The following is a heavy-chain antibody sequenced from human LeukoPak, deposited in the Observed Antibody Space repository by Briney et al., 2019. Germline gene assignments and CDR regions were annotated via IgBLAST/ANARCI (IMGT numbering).Heavy chain of an antibody. CDR3: ASQMIGSWDAFDI. CDR1: GXSISSYY. V-gene: IGHV4-59*01. D-gene: IGHD3-10*01. J-gene: IGHJ3*02. CDR2: IYYSGST. Sequence: SETLSLTCTVSGXSISSYYGSWIRQPPGKGLEWIGYIYYSGSTNYNPSLKSRVTISVDTSKNQFSLKLSSVTAADTAVYYCASQMIGSWDAFDIWGQGIMVTVSS.